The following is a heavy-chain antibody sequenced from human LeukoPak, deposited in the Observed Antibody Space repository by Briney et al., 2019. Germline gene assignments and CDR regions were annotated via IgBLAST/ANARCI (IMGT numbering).Heavy chain of an antibody. CDR3: ARVNNYDILSSFDS. Sequence: ASVKVSCKASGYTFTNLGISWVRQAPGQGLEWMAWINPYNGNTNYAQKLQGRVTMTTDTSTSTVYMELRSLRSDDTAVYYCARVNNYDILSSFDSWGQGTLVTVSS. CDR1: GYTFTNLG. V-gene: IGHV1-18*01. CDR2: INPYNGNT. D-gene: IGHD3-9*01. J-gene: IGHJ4*02.